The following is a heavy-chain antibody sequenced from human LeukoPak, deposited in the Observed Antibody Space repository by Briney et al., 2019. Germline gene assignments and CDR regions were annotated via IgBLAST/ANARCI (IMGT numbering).Heavy chain of an antibody. Sequence: GGSLRLSCAASGFTFSRYAMHWVRQAPGKGLEWVAVISYDGSNKYYADSVKGRFTISRDNSKNTLYLQMNSLRAEDTAVYYCARFGSSGSDADPWGQGTLVTVSS. CDR2: ISYDGSNK. V-gene: IGHV3-30-3*01. CDR3: ARFGSSGSDADP. D-gene: IGHD3-22*01. CDR1: GFTFSRYA. J-gene: IGHJ5*02.